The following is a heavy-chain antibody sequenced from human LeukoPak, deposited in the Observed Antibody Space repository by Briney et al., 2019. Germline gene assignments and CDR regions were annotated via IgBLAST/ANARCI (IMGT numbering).Heavy chain of an antibody. D-gene: IGHD3-10*01. CDR3: ARIGLAIPHFDY. Sequence: PGGSLRLSCAASGFTFSSYEMNWVRQAPGKGLEWVSYISSSGRTTYYADSVKGRFTISRDNAKNSLFLQMDSLRADDTAVYYCARIGLAIPHFDYWGQGTLVTVSS. V-gene: IGHV3-48*03. CDR1: GFTFSSYE. J-gene: IGHJ4*02. CDR2: ISSSGRTT.